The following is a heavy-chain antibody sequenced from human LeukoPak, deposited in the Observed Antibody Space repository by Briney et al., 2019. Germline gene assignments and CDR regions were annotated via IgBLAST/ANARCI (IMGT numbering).Heavy chain of an antibody. J-gene: IGHJ4*02. CDR1: GYTFTIYY. Sequence: ASVTVSCTSSGYTFTIYYMHWVRQAPGQGLEWMGIINLSGGNRNYAQKFQGRVTMTRDTSTSTVYMELSSLRSEDTAMYYCAREAPGGYFDYWGQGTLVTVSS. V-gene: IGHV1-46*01. CDR2: INLSGGNR. D-gene: IGHD6-13*01. CDR3: AREAPGGYFDY.